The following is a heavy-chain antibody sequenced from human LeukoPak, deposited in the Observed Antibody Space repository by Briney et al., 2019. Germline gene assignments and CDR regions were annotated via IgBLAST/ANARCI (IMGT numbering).Heavy chain of an antibody. V-gene: IGHV4-39*07. CDR3: AGSYHYYMDV. CDR2: IYYSGST. J-gene: IGHJ6*03. Sequence: SETLSLTCTVSGGSIGSSSYYWGWIRQPPGKGLEWIGSIYYSGSTYYNPSLKSRVTISVDTSKNQFSLKLSSVAAADTAVYYCAGSYHYYMDVWGKGTTVTVSS. CDR1: GGSIGSSSYY.